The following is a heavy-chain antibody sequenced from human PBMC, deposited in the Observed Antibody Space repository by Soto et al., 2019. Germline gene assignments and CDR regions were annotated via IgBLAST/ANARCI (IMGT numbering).Heavy chain of an antibody. J-gene: IGHJ4*02. V-gene: IGHV1-18*04. CDR1: GYTFPSYG. CDR2: ISAYNGNT. CDR3: ARARDSNYAFYDYVWGRYRPHLFDY. Sequence: GASVKVSCKASGYTFPSYGISWVRQAPGQGLEWMGWISAYNGNTNYARKLQGRVTMTTDTSTSTAYMELRSLRSDDTAVYYCARARDSNYAFYDYVWGRYRPHLFDYWGQGTLVTVSS. D-gene: IGHD3-16*02.